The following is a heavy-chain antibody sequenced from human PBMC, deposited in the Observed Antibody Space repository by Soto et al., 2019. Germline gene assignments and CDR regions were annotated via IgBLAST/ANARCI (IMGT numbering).Heavy chain of an antibody. CDR3: ARGGASTHTFDY. D-gene: IGHD1-1*01. J-gene: IGHJ4*02. CDR2: IYPSDSDT. V-gene: IGHV5-51*01. CDR1: GYNFAGYW. Sequence: PGESLKISCKGSGYNFAGYWIAWVRQMPGKGLELMGIIYPSDSDTRYRPSFQGQVTISADKSISSAYLQWSSLRASDTAMYYCARGGASTHTFDYWGQGTLVTVSS.